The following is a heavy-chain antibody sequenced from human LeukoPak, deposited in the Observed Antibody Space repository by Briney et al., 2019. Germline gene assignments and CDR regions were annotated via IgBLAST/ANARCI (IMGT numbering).Heavy chain of an antibody. J-gene: IGHJ4*02. CDR3: ARDRRYYYDSSGYSY. D-gene: IGHD3-22*01. Sequence: PGGSLRLSCAASGFTFSSYSMNWVRQAPGKGLEWVSYISSSSSTIYYADSVKGRFTISRDNAKNSLYLQMNSLRAEDTAVYYCARDRRYYYDSSGYSYWGQGTLVTVSS. CDR2: ISSSSSTI. CDR1: GFTFSSYS. V-gene: IGHV3-48*01.